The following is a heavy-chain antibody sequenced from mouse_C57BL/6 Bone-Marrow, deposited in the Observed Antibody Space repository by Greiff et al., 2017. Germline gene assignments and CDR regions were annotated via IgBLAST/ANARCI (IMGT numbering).Heavy chain of an antibody. CDR3: ASSDGYYGGFAY. CDR2: IYPRSGNT. CDR1: GYTFTSYG. D-gene: IGHD2-3*01. J-gene: IGHJ3*01. V-gene: IGHV1-81*01. Sequence: LVESGAELARPGASVKLSCKASGYTFTSYGISWVKQRTGQGLEWIGEIYPRSGNTYYNEKFKGKATLTADKSSSTAYMELRSLTSEDSAVYFCASSDGYYGGFAYWGQGTLVTVSA.